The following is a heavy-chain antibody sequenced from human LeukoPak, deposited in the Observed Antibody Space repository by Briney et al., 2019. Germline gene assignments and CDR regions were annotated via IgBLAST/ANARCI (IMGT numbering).Heavy chain of an antibody. CDR3: ARHLGWVD. CDR2: IYYSGST. Sequence: KASETLSLTCTVSGGSISSSSYYWGWIRQPPGKGLEWTGSIYYSGSTYYNPSLKSRVTISVDTSKNQFSLKLSSVTAADTAVYYCARHLGWVDWGQGTLVTVSS. V-gene: IGHV4-39*01. J-gene: IGHJ4*02. CDR1: GGSISSSSYY. D-gene: IGHD3-10*01.